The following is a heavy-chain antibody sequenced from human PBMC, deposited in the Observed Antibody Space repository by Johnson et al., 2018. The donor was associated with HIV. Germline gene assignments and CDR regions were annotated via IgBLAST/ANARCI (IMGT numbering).Heavy chain of an antibody. CDR3: AKDSKRLRWFGEFCDAFDI. Sequence: QVQLVESGGGVVQPGGSLRLSCAASGFTFSSYGMHWVRQAPGKGLEWVAFIRYDGSNKYYGDSVKGRFSISRDNSKNTLYLQMNSLRAEDTAVYYCAKDSKRLRWFGEFCDAFDIWGQGTMVTVSS. V-gene: IGHV3-30*02. J-gene: IGHJ3*02. CDR2: IRYDGSNK. CDR1: GFTFSSYG. D-gene: IGHD3-10*01.